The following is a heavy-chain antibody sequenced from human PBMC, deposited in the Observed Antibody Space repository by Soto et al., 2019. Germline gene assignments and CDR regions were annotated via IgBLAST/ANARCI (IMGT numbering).Heavy chain of an antibody. CDR2: INSDGSST. J-gene: IGHJ4*02. Sequence: GGSLRLSCAASGFPFSSYWMHWVRQAPGKGLVWVSRINSDGSSTSYADSVKGRFTISRDNAKNTLYLQMNSLRAEDTAVYYCARVEIQLWSPFDYWGQGTLVTVSS. D-gene: IGHD5-18*01. V-gene: IGHV3-74*01. CDR1: GFPFSSYW. CDR3: ARVEIQLWSPFDY.